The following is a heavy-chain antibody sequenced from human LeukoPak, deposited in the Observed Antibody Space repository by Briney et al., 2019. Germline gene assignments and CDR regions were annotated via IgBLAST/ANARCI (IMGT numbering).Heavy chain of an antibody. V-gene: IGHV3-21*01. CDR1: GFTFSSYS. CDR2: ISSSSSYI. D-gene: IGHD6-19*01. CDR3: ARLSGWTGASFDY. J-gene: IGHJ4*02. Sequence: PGGSLRLSCAASGFTFSSYSMNWVRQAPGKGLEWVSSISSSSSYIYYADSVKGRFTISRDNAKNSLYLQMNSLRAEDTAVYYCARLSGWTGASFDYWGQGTLVTVSS.